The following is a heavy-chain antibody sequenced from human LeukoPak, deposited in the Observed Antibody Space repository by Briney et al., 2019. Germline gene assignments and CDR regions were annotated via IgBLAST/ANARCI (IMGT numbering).Heavy chain of an antibody. CDR2: MFYTGTT. V-gene: IGHV4-59*11. J-gene: IGHJ4*02. D-gene: IGHD4-23*01. CDR1: GGSISSHH. CDR3: AQGRWYYFDS. Sequence: PSETLSLTCTVSGGSISSHHWSWIRQPPGKGLEWIGYMFYTGTTNYNPSLESRVTMSVDTSKKQFSLKLTSVTAADTAVYYCAQGRWYYFDSWGQGTLVTVSS.